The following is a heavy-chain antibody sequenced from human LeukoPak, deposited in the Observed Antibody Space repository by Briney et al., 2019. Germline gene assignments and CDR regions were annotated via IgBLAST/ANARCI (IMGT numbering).Heavy chain of an antibody. D-gene: IGHD3-3*01. CDR1: GFTFSSYA. CDR3: AKIGPYDFWSGYYPN. CDR2: ISGSGGST. Sequence: GGSLRLSCAASGFTFSSYAMSWVRQAPGKGLEWASAISGSGGSTYYADSVKGRFTISRDNSKNTLYLQMNSLRAEDTAVYYCAKIGPYDFWSGYYPNWGQGTLVTVPS. J-gene: IGHJ4*02. V-gene: IGHV3-23*01.